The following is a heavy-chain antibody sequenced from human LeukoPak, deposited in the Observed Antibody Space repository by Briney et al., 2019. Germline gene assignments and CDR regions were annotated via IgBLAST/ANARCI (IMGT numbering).Heavy chain of an antibody. V-gene: IGHV4-59*08. D-gene: IGHD6-19*01. J-gene: IGHJ4*02. CDR1: GGSISSYY. Sequence: PSGTLSLTCTVSGGSISSYYWSWIRQPPGKGLEWIGYIYYSGSTNYNPSLKSRVTISVDSSKNQFSLKLSCVTAADTAVYYCARSYSSGWYYDFWGQGTLVTVSS. CDR3: ARSYSSGWYYDF. CDR2: IYYSGST.